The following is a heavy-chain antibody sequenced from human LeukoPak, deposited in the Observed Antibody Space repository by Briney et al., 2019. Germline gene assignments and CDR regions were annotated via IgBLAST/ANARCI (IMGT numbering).Heavy chain of an antibody. CDR3: ARAPQPTSYGDYGKRYFDL. Sequence: SETLSLTCTVSGGSVNSHYWSWIRQPPGKGLELIGFIYYTGSASNNPSLKSRVTISVDTSKNQFSLKLTSVTAADTAVYYCARAPQPTSYGDYGKRYFDLWGRGTLVTVSS. CDR2: IYYTGSA. CDR1: GGSVNSHY. V-gene: IGHV4-59*02. J-gene: IGHJ2*01. D-gene: IGHD4-17*01.